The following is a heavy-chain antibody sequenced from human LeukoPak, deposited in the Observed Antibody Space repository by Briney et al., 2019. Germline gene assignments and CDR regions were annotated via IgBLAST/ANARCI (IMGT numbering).Heavy chain of an antibody. CDR3: ARGDSTVTPKYFQY. J-gene: IGHJ1*01. CDR2: IYYSGST. D-gene: IGHD4-23*01. V-gene: IGHV4-59*01. CDR1: GGSISSYY. Sequence: SETLSLTCTVSGGSISSYYWTWIRQPPGKGLEWIGYIYYSGSTNYNPSLKSRVTISIDTSKNQFSLKRSSVTAADTAVYYCARGDSTVTPKYFQYWGQGTLVTVSS.